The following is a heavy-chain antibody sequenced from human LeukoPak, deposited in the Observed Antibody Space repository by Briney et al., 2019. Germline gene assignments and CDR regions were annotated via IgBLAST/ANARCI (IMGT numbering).Heavy chain of an antibody. CDR1: GYTFTDYF. Sequence: ASVKVSCQASGYTFTDYFIHWVRQAPGQGLEWMGWINSYSGATRYSQVFQGRVTITRDTYSGTVYMEVSSLSSGDTAVYYCARDGRSVYDYWGQGSLVTVTS. D-gene: IGHD2-8*01. CDR3: ARDGRSVYDY. CDR2: INSYSGAT. J-gene: IGHJ4*02. V-gene: IGHV1-2*02.